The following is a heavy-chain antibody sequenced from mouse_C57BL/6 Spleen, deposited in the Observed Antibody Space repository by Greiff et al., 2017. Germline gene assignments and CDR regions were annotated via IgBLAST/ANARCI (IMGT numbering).Heavy chain of an antibody. J-gene: IGHJ4*01. Sequence: QVQLKESGAELARPGASVKLSCKASGYTFTSYGISWVKQRTGQGLEWIGEIYPRSGNTYYNEKFKGKATLTADKSSSTAYMELRSLTSEDSAVYFCARSPHYGSSLYYYAMDYWGQGTSVTVSS. D-gene: IGHD1-1*01. CDR2: IYPRSGNT. V-gene: IGHV1-81*01. CDR1: GYTFTSYG. CDR3: ARSPHYGSSLYYYAMDY.